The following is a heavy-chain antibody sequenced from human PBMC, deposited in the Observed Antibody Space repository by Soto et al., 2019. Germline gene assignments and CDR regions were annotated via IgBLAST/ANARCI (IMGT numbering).Heavy chain of an antibody. D-gene: IGHD2-15*01. CDR3: ARLPGYCSGDSCRIDY. CDR1: SASISSEQR. V-gene: IGHV4-4*02. J-gene: IGHJ4*02. CDR2: IHHSGST. Sequence: SETLSLTCAVSSASISSEQRWSWVRQPPGKGLEWIGEIHHSGSTNKNPSLKSRVTMSVDKSKNQFSLNLNSVTAADTAVYFCARLPGYCSGDSCRIDYWGQGTLVTVSS.